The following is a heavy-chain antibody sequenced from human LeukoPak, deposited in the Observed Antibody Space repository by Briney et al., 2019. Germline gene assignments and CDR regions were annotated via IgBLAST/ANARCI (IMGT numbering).Heavy chain of an antibody. Sequence: ASVKVCCKASGYTFTNYGITWVRQAPGQELEWVGRINPNSGGTNYAQKLQVRVTMTRDTSLSTAYMELSRLRSDDQAVYYCASGYCSGGSCYSVDNWFDPWGQGTLVTVSS. J-gene: IGHJ5*02. V-gene: IGHV1-2*06. CDR2: INPNSGGT. D-gene: IGHD2-15*01. CDR1: GYTFTNYG. CDR3: ASGYCSGGSCYSVDNWFDP.